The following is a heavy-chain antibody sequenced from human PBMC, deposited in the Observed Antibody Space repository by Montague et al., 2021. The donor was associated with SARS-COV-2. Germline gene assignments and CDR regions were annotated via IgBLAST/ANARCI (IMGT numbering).Heavy chain of an antibody. CDR1: GGSISSYY. Sequence: SETLSLTYTVSGGSISSYYWSWIRQPPGKGLEWIGCIYYSGSTYXSPSLKSRVSISVDTSKNQFSLKLTSVTAADAAVYYCTRGGWELPGFDYWGQGTLVTVSS. D-gene: IGHD1-26*01. V-gene: IGHV4-59*01. CDR2: IYYSGST. CDR3: TRGGWELPGFDY. J-gene: IGHJ4*02.